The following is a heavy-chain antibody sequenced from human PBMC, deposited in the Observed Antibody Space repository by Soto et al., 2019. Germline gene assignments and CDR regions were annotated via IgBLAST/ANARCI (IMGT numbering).Heavy chain of an antibody. V-gene: IGHV1-18*01. CDR1: GYTFTSFG. D-gene: IGHD6-13*01. J-gene: IGHJ4*02. CDR2: INVYNGNT. CDR3: ARVPFSSSWYGVDY. Sequence: QVQLVQSGTEVKKPGASVTVSCKASGYTFTSFGISWVRQAPGQGLEWMGWINVYNGNTYYVQKLQGRVTMTTDTSTSTTYMELRSLRSDDTAVYYCARVPFSSSWYGVDYWGQGTLITVPS.